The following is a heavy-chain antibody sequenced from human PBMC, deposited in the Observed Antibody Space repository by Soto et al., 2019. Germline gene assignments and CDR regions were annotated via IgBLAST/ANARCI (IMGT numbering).Heavy chain of an antibody. Sequence: LRLSCVACGFSVRSYAMELVRQAPGKGLEWVALISYDGRDKNYADSVKGRFTISRDNSMDTLYLQTNSVRDEDTAVYYCAKVIHDNSRYYDRAFDIWGQGTMVTVSS. J-gene: IGHJ3*02. CDR2: ISYDGRDK. CDR1: GFSVRSYA. CDR3: AKVIHDNSRYYDRAFDI. V-gene: IGHV3-30*18. D-gene: IGHD3-22*01.